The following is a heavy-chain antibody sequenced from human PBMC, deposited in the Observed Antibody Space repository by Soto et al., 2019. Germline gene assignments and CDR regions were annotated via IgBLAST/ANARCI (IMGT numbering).Heavy chain of an antibody. CDR2: ISRDSRSI. CDR1: GFRFDDYG. V-gene: IGHV3-9*01. D-gene: IGHD4-17*01. J-gene: IGHJ4*02. Sequence: LSCEVSGFRFDDYGMHWVRQAPGKGLEWIAGISRDSRSISYGASMKGRFTISRDNAKNSLYLQLNSLRADDTAFYYCVKDALTTVAYYFDYWGQGALVTVSS. CDR3: VKDALTTVAYYFDY.